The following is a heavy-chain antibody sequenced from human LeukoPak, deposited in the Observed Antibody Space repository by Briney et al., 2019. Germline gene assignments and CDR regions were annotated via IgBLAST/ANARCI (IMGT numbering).Heavy chain of an antibody. J-gene: IGHJ4*02. CDR3: ARATVVAAYFDY. CDR1: GGSISSYY. D-gene: IGHD2-15*01. V-gene: IGHV4-59*01. CDR2: IHYSGST. Sequence: SETLSLTCTVSGGSISSYYWSWIRQPPGKGLEWIGYIHYSGSTNYNPSLKSRVSISVDTSKNQFSLKLTSVAAADTAVYYCARATVVAAYFDYWGQGTLVTVSS.